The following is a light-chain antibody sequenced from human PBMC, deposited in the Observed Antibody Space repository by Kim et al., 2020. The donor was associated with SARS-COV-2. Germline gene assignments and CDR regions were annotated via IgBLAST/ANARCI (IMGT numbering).Light chain of an antibody. CDR2: GTS. CDR1: PAVHTAS. J-gene: IGKJ2*01. CDR3: QQCSSSAVYP. Sequence: PGERATVSCRATPAVHTASVAWYQQIPCKAPRLLIYGTSSKAPSIPDRFSGIGSDADFTLRINRLEPEGFAVYYCQQCSSSAVYPFDPGTKL. V-gene: IGKV3-20*01.